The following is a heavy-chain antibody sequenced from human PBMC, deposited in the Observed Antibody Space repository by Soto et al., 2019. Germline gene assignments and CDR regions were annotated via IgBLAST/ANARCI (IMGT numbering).Heavy chain of an antibody. V-gene: IGHV4-34*01. Sequence: AEALSLTSAVYGGAFSGYYWSLIRQPPGKGLEWIGEINHSGSTNYNPSIKSRVAISVDTSKNQFSLKLGSVSAVDTPVYYCARGPFPHYYCSGRYYQPSCYSGLDVWAQRNTLPV. CDR1: GGAFSGYY. J-gene: IGHJ6*01. D-gene: IGHD3-10*01. CDR2: INHSGST. CDR3: ARGPFPHYYCSGRYYQPSCYSGLDV.